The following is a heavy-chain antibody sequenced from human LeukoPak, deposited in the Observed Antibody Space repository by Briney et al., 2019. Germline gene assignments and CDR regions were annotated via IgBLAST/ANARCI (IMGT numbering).Heavy chain of an antibody. CDR2: ISGSGGST. CDR1: GFTFISYA. D-gene: IGHD2-8*02. Sequence: GGSLRLSCAASGFTFISYAMSCGRQARGNRVEWVSSISGSGGSTYYADSVKGRFNISRDNSKHTLYLQMNSLRAEDTAVYYCAKLALWSYYYYMDVWGKGTTVTISS. V-gene: IGHV3-23*01. CDR3: AKLALWSYYYYMDV. J-gene: IGHJ6*03.